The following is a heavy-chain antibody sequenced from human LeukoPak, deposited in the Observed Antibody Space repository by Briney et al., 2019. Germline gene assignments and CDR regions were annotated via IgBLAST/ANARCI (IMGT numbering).Heavy chain of an antibody. CDR1: GFTFSDYY. CDR3: ARGPRDTAMPIRSYYYYYGMDV. Sequence: GGSLRLSCAASGFTFSDYYMSWIRQAPGKGLEWVSYISSSGSTIYYADSVKGRFTISRDNAKNSLYLQMNSLRAEDTAVYYCARGPRDTAMPIRSYYYYYGMDVWGQGTTVTVSS. CDR2: ISSSGSTI. D-gene: IGHD5-18*01. V-gene: IGHV3-11*01. J-gene: IGHJ6*02.